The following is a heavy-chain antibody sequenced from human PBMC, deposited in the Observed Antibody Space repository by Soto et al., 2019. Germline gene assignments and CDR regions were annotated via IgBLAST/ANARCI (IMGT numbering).Heavy chain of an antibody. Sequence: GGSLRLSCAASGFTFSSYGMHWVRQAPGKGLEWVAVIWYDGSNKYYADSVKGRFTISRDNSKNTLYLQMNSLRAEDTAVYYCAREGHTPYYYYYGMDVWGQGTTVTVSS. CDR3: AREGHTPYYYYYGMDV. V-gene: IGHV3-33*01. CDR1: GFTFSSYG. J-gene: IGHJ6*02. CDR2: IWYDGSNK.